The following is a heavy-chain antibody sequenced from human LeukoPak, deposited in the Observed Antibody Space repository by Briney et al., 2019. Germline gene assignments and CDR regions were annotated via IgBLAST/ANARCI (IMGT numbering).Heavy chain of an antibody. CDR3: ASMGANYYFDY. V-gene: IGHV3-23*01. D-gene: IGHD1-26*01. Sequence: GGSLRLSCAASGFTFSSYAMSWVRQAPGKGLEWVSAISGSGGSTYYADSVKGRFTISRDNAKNSLYLQMNSLRAEDTAVYYCASMGANYYFDYWGQGTLVTVSS. CDR1: GFTFSSYA. CDR2: ISGSGGST. J-gene: IGHJ4*02.